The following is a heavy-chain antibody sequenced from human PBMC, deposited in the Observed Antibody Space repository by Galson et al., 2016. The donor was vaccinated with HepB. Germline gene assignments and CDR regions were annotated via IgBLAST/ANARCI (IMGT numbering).Heavy chain of an antibody. CDR1: GYTFHNYD. Sequence: SVKVSCKASGYTFHNYDINWVRQASGQGLEWLGWMNPGSGNVGYGQKFQGGVTMTRDTSINTAYLEVSGLRSDDTAVYYCARPVMTIGWYNYGLDVWGQGTTVSVFS. D-gene: IGHD6-19*01. J-gene: IGHJ6*02. CDR2: MNPGSGNV. V-gene: IGHV1-8*01. CDR3: ARPVMTIGWYNYGLDV.